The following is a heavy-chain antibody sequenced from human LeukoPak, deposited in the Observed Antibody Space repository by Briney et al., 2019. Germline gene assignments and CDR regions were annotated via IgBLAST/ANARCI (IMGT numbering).Heavy chain of an antibody. CDR1: GGTFSSYA. V-gene: IGHV1-69*05. D-gene: IGHD2-15*01. Sequence: SVKVSCKASGGTFSSYAISWVRQAPGQGLEWMGGIIPIFGTANYARKFQGRVTMTTDTSTSTAYMELRSLRSDDTAVYYCAREWTYSLDYWGQGTLVTVSS. CDR3: AREWTYSLDY. J-gene: IGHJ4*02. CDR2: IIPIFGTA.